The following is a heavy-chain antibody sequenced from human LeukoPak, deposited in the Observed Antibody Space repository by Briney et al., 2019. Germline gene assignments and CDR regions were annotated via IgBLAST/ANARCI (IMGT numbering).Heavy chain of an antibody. D-gene: IGHD1-14*01. CDR2: INQGGSNK. V-gene: IGHV3-7*01. J-gene: IGHJ4*02. CDR1: GLTFSGHW. Sequence: PGGSLRLSCAASGLTFSGHWMSCVRHAPGEGLEWVANINQGGSNKYYVDAVKGRFTISRDNANNLLYLQMNSLRGEDTAVYYCTRARSRAEDDWGQGTLVTVS. CDR3: TRARSRAEDD.